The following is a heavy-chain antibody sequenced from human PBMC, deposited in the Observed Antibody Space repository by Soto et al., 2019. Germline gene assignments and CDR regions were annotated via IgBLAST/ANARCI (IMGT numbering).Heavy chain of an antibody. CDR1: GFTFSSYG. D-gene: IGHD2-15*01. J-gene: IGHJ4*02. CDR3: AGTPGGY. V-gene: IGHV3-30*03. Sequence: GGSLRLSCAASGFTFSSYGMHWVRQAPGKGLEWVAVISYDGSNKYYADSVKGRFTISRDNSKNTLYLQMNSLRAEDTAVYYCAGTPGGYWGQGTLVTGLL. CDR2: ISYDGSNK.